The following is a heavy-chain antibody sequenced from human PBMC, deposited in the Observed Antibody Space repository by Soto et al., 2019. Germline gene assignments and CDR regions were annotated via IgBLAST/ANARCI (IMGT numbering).Heavy chain of an antibody. J-gene: IGHJ6*03. V-gene: IGHV3-23*01. CDR2: RGSGGST. CDR1: GFIFSNYA. Sequence: EVQLLESGGGVVQPGGSLTLSCAASGFIFSNYAMTRVRQAPGKGLEWVSSRGSGGSTYQADSVKGRFIISRDNSKNMLYLQMDSLRAEDTAVYYCAKFRGPTYDFYYMDAWGKGTTVIVS. D-gene: IGHD3-10*01. CDR3: AKFRGPTYDFYYMDA.